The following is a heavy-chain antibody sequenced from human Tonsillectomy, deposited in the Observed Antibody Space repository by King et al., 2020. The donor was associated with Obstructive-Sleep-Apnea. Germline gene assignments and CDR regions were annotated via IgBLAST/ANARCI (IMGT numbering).Heavy chain of an antibody. CDR1: GFTFSSYG. V-gene: IGHV3-30*03. Sequence: VQLVESGGGVVQPGRSLRLSCAASGFTFSSYGMHWVRQAPGKGLEWVAVISYDGSNKYYADSVKGRFTISRDNSKNTLYLQMNSLRAEDTAVYYCATNSAGTGYVDYWGQGTLVTVSS. D-gene: IGHD6-13*01. CDR2: ISYDGSNK. J-gene: IGHJ4*02. CDR3: ATNSAGTGYVDY.